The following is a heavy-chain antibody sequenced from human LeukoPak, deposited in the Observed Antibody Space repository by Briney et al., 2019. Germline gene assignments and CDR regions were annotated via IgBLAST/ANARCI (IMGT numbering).Heavy chain of an antibody. V-gene: IGHV3-48*04. CDR1: GFSFSDYN. Sequence: GGSLRLSCAASGFSFSDYNMNWVRQAPGKGLEWVSYISNSDDTKKYAESVKGRFTISRDTAKNSLYLHMDSLRAEDTAVYYCARRFDVWGQGTLVTVSS. J-gene: IGHJ5*02. CDR2: ISNSDDTK. CDR3: ARRFDV.